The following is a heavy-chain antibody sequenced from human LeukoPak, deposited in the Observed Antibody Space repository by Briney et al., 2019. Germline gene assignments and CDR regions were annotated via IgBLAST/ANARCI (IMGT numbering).Heavy chain of an antibody. CDR2: ITPSGGTT. V-gene: IGHV1-46*01. CDR1: GYTFTSYY. J-gene: IGHJ4*02. CDR3: ARDANSGSGIYYFDY. D-gene: IGHD1-26*01. Sequence: ASVKVSCKASGYTFTSYYVHWVRLAPGQGLEWMGIITPSGGTTSYAQKFQGRVTMTRDLSTSTVYMELSSLRSEDTAVYYCARDANSGSGIYYFDYWGQGTLVTVSS.